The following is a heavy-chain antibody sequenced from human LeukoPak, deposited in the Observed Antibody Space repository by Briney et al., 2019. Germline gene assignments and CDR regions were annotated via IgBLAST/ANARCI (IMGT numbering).Heavy chain of an antibody. V-gene: IGHV4-59*01. Sequence: SETLSLTCTVSGSSITNYYWTWIRQSPGKGLEWIGYIYYSGSTKYNPSLESRVTISVDTSKNQFSLKLKSVTTADTAVYYCARDSGFVPYWGRGILVTVSS. J-gene: IGHJ4*02. CDR2: IYYSGST. CDR1: GSSITNYY. D-gene: IGHD3-16*01. CDR3: ARDSGFVPY.